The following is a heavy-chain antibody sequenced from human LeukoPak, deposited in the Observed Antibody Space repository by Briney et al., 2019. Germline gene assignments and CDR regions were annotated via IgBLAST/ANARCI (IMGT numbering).Heavy chain of an antibody. CDR2: INHSGST. J-gene: IGHJ6*02. D-gene: IGHD6-13*01. CDR3: ARAYSSSWYYYYGMDV. Sequence: SETLSLTCAVYGGSFSGYYWSWIRQPPGKGLEWIGEINHSGSTNYNPSLKSRVTISVDTSKNQFSLELSSVTAADTAVYYCARAYSSSWYYYYGMDVWGQGTTVTVSS. V-gene: IGHV4-34*01. CDR1: GGSFSGYY.